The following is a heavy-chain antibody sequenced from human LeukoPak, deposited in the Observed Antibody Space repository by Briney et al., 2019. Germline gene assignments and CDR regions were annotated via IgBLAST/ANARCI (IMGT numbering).Heavy chain of an antibody. CDR3: AKDLGTSQDFYY. CDR1: GFTFTNYA. Sequence: GGSLRLSCVASGFTFTNYAMSWVRQAPGKGLEWVSCIRGSGGTTHYAASVKGRFTISRDNSQNTVYLQMNSPRDEDTAVYYCAKDLGTSQDFYYWGQGTLVTVSS. J-gene: IGHJ4*02. CDR2: IRGSGGTT. V-gene: IGHV3-23*01.